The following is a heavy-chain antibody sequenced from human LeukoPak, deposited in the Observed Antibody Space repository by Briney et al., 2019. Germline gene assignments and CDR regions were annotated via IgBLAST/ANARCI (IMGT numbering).Heavy chain of an antibody. D-gene: IGHD6-19*01. Sequence: GGLRLSCAASGFTFSSYRMNWVRQVPGKGLEWVSGIDWNGGNTHYADSVKGRFTISRDNAKNSLYLQMNSLRAEDTALYYCVRDYDRYSSGWYYFDYWGQGTLVTVSS. CDR3: VRDYDRYSSGWYYFDY. CDR1: GFTFSSYR. V-gene: IGHV3-20*04. CDR2: IDWNGGNT. J-gene: IGHJ4*02.